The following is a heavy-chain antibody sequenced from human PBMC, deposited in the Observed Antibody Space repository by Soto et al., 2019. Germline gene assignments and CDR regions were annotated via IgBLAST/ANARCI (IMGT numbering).Heavy chain of an antibody. Sequence: GGSLRLSCAASGLIFSNYRVHLVRQAPGKGLVWVSCISTDGSITNYADSVKGRFTVSRDNAKNTLYLQMNSLRAEDTALYYCARDTDGLHYWGQGTMVTVSS. CDR3: ARDTDGLHY. CDR1: GLIFSNYR. J-gene: IGHJ4*02. CDR2: ISTDGSIT. V-gene: IGHV3-74*01.